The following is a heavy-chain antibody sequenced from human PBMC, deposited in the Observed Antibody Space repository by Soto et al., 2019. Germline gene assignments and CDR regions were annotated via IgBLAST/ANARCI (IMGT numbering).Heavy chain of an antibody. V-gene: IGHV1-18*04. J-gene: IGHJ4*02. D-gene: IGHD2-21*01. CDR1: EHTFTNYG. Sequence: QVQLVQSGAEVKKPGASVRVSCKASEHTFTNYGINWVRLAPGQGLEWMGWINTYSGNTIYAQKFQDRLTITTDTSTYTASMELRSLTSDDTAVFYCAGGQGSLIPYYFDSWGQGTLVTVSS. CDR3: AGGQGSLIPYYFDS. CDR2: INTYSGNT.